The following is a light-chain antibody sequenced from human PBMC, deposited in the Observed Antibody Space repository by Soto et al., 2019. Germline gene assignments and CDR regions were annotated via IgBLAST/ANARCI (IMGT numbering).Light chain of an antibody. CDR2: GNN. Sequence: QSVLTQPPSASGTPGQRVTISCSGSSSNIGSNTVNWYQQLPGTAPKLLIYGNNQWPAGVPDRFSASKSGTSASLAISGLQSRDEAHYYCAAWDDSLTGHVVFGGGTKLTVL. CDR1: SSNIGSNT. V-gene: IGLV1-44*01. CDR3: AAWDDSLTGHVV. J-gene: IGLJ2*01.